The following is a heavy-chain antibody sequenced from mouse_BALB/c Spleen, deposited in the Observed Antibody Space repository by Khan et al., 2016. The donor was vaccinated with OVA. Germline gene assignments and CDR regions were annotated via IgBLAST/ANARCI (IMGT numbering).Heavy chain of an antibody. D-gene: IGHD2-14*01. CDR1: GYTFTTYT. CDR3: AKEGAYYRSDGWFAY. J-gene: IGHJ3*01. CDR2: IIPSTDYT. Sequence: VQLQQPGAELARPGASVKMSCKASGYTFTTYTIHWVKQRPGQGLEWIGYIIPSTDYTTYNQKFKDKATLTADKSSSTAYMQLSSLTSDDSAVYYCAKEGAYYRSDGWFAYWGQGTLVTVSA. V-gene: IGHV1-4*01.